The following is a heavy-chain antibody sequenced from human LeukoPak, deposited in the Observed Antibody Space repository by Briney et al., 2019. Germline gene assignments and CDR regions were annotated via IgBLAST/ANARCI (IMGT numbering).Heavy chain of an antibody. V-gene: IGHV3-21*01. CDR3: AREDTYYDSSGYYFHHYYYYGMDV. Sequence: PGGSLRLSCAASGFTFSSYSMNWVRQAPGKGLEWVSSISSSSSYIYYADSVKGRFTISRDNAKNSLYLQMNSLRAEDTAVYYCAREDTYYDSSGYYFHHYYYYGMDVWGQGTTVTVSS. D-gene: IGHD3-22*01. J-gene: IGHJ6*02. CDR1: GFTFSSYS. CDR2: ISSSSSYI.